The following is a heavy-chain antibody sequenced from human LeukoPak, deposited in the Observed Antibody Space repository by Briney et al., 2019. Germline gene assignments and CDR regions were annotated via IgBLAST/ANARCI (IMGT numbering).Heavy chain of an antibody. V-gene: IGHV5-51*01. CDR1: GYSFTSFW. D-gene: IGHD4-23*01. Sequence: GESLKISCKGPGYSFTSFWIGWVRQMPGKGLEWIGIIYPGGSDTRYSPSFQGQVTISADKSISTAYLQWSSLKASDTAMYYCAILASTVAKYFDYWGQGTLVTVPS. CDR3: AILASTVAKYFDY. CDR2: IYPGGSDT. J-gene: IGHJ4*02.